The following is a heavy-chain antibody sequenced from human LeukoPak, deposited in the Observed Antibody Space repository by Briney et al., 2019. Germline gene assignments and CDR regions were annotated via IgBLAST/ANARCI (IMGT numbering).Heavy chain of an antibody. V-gene: IGHV4-34*01. CDR1: GGSISSGGYY. J-gene: IGHJ4*02. CDR2: INHSGST. D-gene: IGHD6-13*01. Sequence: SSQTLSLTCTVSGGSISSGGYYWSWIRQPPGKGLEWIGEINHSGSTNYNPSLKSRVTISVDTSKNQFSLKLSSVTAADTAVYYCARAYSSSWYYFDYWGQGTLVTVSS. CDR3: ARAYSSSWYYFDY.